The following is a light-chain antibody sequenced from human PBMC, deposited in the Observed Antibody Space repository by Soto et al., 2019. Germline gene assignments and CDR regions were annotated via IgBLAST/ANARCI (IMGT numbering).Light chain of an antibody. CDR2: DVS. CDR3: CSYAGSYV. Sequence: QPVLTQPRSVSGSPGQSVTISCTGTPSYVGGYNYVSWYQQHPGKAPKLMIYDVSQRPSGVPDRFSGSTSGNAASLTISGLQAEDEADYYCCSYAGSYVFGTGTKLTVL. J-gene: IGLJ1*01. CDR1: PSYVGGYNY. V-gene: IGLV2-11*01.